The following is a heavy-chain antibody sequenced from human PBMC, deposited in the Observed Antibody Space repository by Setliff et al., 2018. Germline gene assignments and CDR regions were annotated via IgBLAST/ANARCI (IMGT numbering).Heavy chain of an antibody. D-gene: IGHD3-3*01. Sequence: SETLSLTCTVYGGSFSDYYWGWIRQSPGKRPEWIAEINQSGNTNYNPSLNSRVTISVDTSKNQFSLKLSSVTAADTAVYYCRFWSSYYKNDYWAQGTLVTVSS. J-gene: IGHJ4*02. CDR2: INQSGNT. CDR1: GGSFSDYY. V-gene: IGHV4-34*01. CDR3: RFWSSYYKNDY.